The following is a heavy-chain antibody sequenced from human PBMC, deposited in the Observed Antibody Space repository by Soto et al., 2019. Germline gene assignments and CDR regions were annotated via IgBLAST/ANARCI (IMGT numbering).Heavy chain of an antibody. CDR1: GFTFNIYA. Sequence: EVQLLESGGDLIQPGGSLRLSCAASGFTFNIYAMTWVRQAPGKGLEWVSAISRYGDFTYYADSVEGRFTISRDNSKNTRYLQMNSLRAEDTAVYYCAKDRYLDHDSRGYLFDHWGQGTLVTVSS. CDR3: AKDRYLDHDSRGYLFDH. J-gene: IGHJ4*02. CDR2: ISRYGDFT. D-gene: IGHD3-22*01. V-gene: IGHV3-23*01.